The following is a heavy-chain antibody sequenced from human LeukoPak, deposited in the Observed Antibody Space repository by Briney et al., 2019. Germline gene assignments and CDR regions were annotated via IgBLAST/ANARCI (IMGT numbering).Heavy chain of an antibody. J-gene: IGHJ6*03. Sequence: SETLSLTCAVDGRSFSGYYWSSIRQHPGKGLEWIGESNHNGITNFNPSLKSRVTISVDTSKNQFSLKLSSVTAADTAVYYCARVLRLLSNYYDSSGSPDGYYYYMDVWGKGTTVTVSS. D-gene: IGHD3-22*01. CDR1: GRSFSGYY. V-gene: IGHV4-34*01. CDR2: SNHNGIT. CDR3: ARVLRLLSNYYDSSGSPDGYYYYMDV.